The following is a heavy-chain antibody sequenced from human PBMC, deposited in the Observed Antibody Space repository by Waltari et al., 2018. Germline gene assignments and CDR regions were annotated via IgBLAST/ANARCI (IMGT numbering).Heavy chain of an antibody. CDR3: ATIAAAATYGMDV. CDR2: FVPEDGET. V-gene: IGHV1-24*01. CDR1: GHTPTELS. J-gene: IGHJ6*02. Sequence: QAQLVQSGAEVRKPGASVQVTCKVSGHTPTELSMQWVRQATGEGLGWRGGFVPEDGETIYAQKFQGRVTMNEDTSTDTAYMELSSVRSEDTAVYYCATIAAAATYGMDVWGQGTTVTVSS. D-gene: IGHD6-13*01.